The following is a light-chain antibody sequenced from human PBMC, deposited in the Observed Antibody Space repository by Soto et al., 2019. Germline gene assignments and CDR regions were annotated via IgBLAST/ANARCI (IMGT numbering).Light chain of an antibody. V-gene: IGLV2-14*03. CDR2: DVN. J-gene: IGLJ1*01. Sequence: QSVLTHPASVSGSPGQSITFSCTGTRSDVGSYDYVSWHQQHPGKAPKLIIYDVNNRPSGVPSRFSGSKSGNTASLIISGLQTEDEADYYCCAYSTSGTHVFGTGTKVTVL. CDR1: RSDVGSYDY. CDR3: CAYSTSGTHV.